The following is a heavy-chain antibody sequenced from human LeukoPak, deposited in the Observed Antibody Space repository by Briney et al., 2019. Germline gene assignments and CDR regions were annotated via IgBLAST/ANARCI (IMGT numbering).Heavy chain of an antibody. V-gene: IGHV3-23*01. CDR2: ISGSGGST. J-gene: IGHJ4*02. CDR3: ATITIFGVAPEGY. CDR1: RFTFSSYA. D-gene: IGHD3-3*01. Sequence: GGSLRLSCAASRFTFSSYAMSWVRQAPGKGLEWVSAISGSGGSTYYADSVKGRFTISRDNSKNTLYLQMNSLRAEDTAVYYCATITIFGVAPEGYWGQGTLVTVSS.